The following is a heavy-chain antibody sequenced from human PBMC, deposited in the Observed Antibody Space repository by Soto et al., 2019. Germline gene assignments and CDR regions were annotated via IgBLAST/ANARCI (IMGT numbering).Heavy chain of an antibody. V-gene: IGHV1-69*13. J-gene: IGHJ4*01. D-gene: IGHD5-18*01. CDR1: GGTFSSYA. Sequence: SVKVSCKASGGTFSSYAISWVRQAPGQGLEWMGGIIPIFDTANYAQKFQGRVTITADESTSTAYMELSSLRSEDTAVYYCARETVDTANLGNFRDYWGHGTLVTVYS. CDR2: IIPIFDTA. CDR3: ARETVDTANLGNFRDY.